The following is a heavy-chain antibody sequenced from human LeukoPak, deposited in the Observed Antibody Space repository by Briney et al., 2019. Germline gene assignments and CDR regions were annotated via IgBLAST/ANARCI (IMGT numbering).Heavy chain of an antibody. D-gene: IGHD6-13*01. CDR3: AGSIEEAPKGY. CDR2: IYYSGST. Sequence: PSETLSLTCTVSGGSISSYYWSWIRQPPGKGLEWIGYIYYSGSTNYNPSLKSRVTISVDTSKNQFSLKLSSVTAADTAVYYCAGSIEEAPKGYWGQGTLAPSPQ. J-gene: IGHJ4*02. V-gene: IGHV4-59*01. CDR1: GGSISSYY.